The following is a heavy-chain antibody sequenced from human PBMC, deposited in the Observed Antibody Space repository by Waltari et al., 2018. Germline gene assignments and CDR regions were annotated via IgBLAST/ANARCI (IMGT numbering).Heavy chain of an antibody. V-gene: IGHV4-39*01. CDR3: ARGRSGRAISAPDY. D-gene: IGHD1-26*01. CDR1: GGSISSRSYY. Sequence: QLQLQESGPGLVKPSETLSLTCTVPGGSISSRSYYWGWFRQPPGKGLEWIGTIFYSGSTYYNPSLKSRVTISIDTSKNQFSLKLSSVTAADTAVYYCARGRSGRAISAPDYWGQGTLVTVSS. J-gene: IGHJ4*02. CDR2: IFYSGST.